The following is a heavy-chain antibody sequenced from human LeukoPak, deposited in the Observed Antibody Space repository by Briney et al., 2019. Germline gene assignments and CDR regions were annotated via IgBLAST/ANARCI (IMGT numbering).Heavy chain of an antibody. CDR1: GYSISSGYY. CDR2: IYHSGST. Sequence: SETLSLTCTVSGYSISSGYYWGWIRQPPGKGLEWIGGIYHSGSTYYNPSLKSRVTISVDTSKNQFSLKLSSVTAADTAVYYCARTRSGYDYVWGSYRYGSPKEADYWGQGTLVTVSS. J-gene: IGHJ4*02. CDR3: ARTRSGYDYVWGSYRYGSPKEADY. V-gene: IGHV4-38-2*02. D-gene: IGHD3-16*02.